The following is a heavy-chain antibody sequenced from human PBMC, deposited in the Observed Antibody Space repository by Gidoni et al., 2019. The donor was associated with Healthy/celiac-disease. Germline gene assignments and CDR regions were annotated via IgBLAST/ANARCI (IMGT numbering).Heavy chain of an antibody. Sequence: EVQLLESGGGLVQPGGSLRLSCAASGFTFSSYAMGWVRQAPGKGLEWVSAISGSGGSTYYADSVKGRFTISRDNSKNTLYLQMNSLRAEDTAVYYCAKISVSGSGSYYNNDYWGQGTLVTVSS. J-gene: IGHJ4*02. D-gene: IGHD3-10*01. CDR2: ISGSGGST. CDR3: AKISVSGSGSYYNNDY. CDR1: GFTFSSYA. V-gene: IGHV3-23*01.